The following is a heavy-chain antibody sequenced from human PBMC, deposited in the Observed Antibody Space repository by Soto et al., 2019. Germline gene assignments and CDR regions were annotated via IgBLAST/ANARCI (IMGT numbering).Heavy chain of an antibody. Sequence: EVQLVESGGGLVKPGGSLRLSCAASGFTFSNAWMSWVRQAPGKGLEWVGRIKSKTDGGTTDYAAPVKGRFTISRDDSKNTLYLQMNGLKTEDTAVYYCTTDGPVLANGMDVWGQGTTVTVSS. CDR2: IKSKTDGGTT. V-gene: IGHV3-15*01. J-gene: IGHJ6*02. CDR1: GFTFSNAW. D-gene: IGHD6-13*01. CDR3: TTDGPVLANGMDV.